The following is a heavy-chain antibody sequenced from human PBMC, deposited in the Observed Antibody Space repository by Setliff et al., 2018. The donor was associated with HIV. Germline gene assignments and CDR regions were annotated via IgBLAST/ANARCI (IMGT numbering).Heavy chain of an antibody. V-gene: IGHV1-69*13. CDR2: IIPVFGTT. CDR1: GGTFSSFA. D-gene: IGHD1-26*01. CDR3: ARDHQSGSDWSRLGAFDI. J-gene: IGHJ3*02. Sequence: ASVKVSCKASGGTFSSFAINWVRQAPGQGLEWVGGIIPVFGTTSYGHHFQGRVAITADASTSTAYLDLYSLRSEDTAVYYCARDHQSGSDWSRLGAFDIWGQGTVVTVSS.